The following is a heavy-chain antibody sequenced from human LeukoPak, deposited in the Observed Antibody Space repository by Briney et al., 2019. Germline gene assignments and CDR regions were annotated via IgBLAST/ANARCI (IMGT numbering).Heavy chain of an antibody. CDR1: GFAFSGSA. CDR2: IRSNANSFAT. CDR3: TRHLGDGYNLLVGGSVPYYFDY. D-gene: IGHD5-24*01. J-gene: IGHJ4*02. V-gene: IGHV3-73*01. Sequence: PGGSLRLSCAASGFAFSGSAMHWVRQASGKGLEWVGGIRSNANSFATAYAASVKGRFTISRDDSKNTAYLQMNSLKTEDTAVYYCTRHLGDGYNLLVGGSVPYYFDYWGQGTLVTVSS.